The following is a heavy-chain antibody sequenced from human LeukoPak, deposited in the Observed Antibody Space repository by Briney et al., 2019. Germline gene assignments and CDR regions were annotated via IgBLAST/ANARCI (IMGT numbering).Heavy chain of an antibody. V-gene: IGHV3-9*01. J-gene: IGHJ4*02. Sequence: PGGSLRLSCAASGFTFDDYAMHWVRQAPGKGLEWVSGIRWDSGSIYYADSVKGRFTISRDNAKNSLYLQMNSLRAEDTALYYCAGYCSVSRSTSFDYWGQGTLVTVSS. CDR1: GFTFDDYA. CDR3: AGYCSVSRSTSFDY. D-gene: IGHD2-15*01. CDR2: IRWDSGSI.